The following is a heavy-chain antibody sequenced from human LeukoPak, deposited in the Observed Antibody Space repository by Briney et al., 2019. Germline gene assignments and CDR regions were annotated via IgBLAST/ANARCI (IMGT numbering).Heavy chain of an antibody. CDR1: DGSTIISRYY. J-gene: IGHJ4*02. Sequence: SETLSLTCTVSDGSTIISRYYWGWIRQPPGKGLECIGNIYYSGSTYYNPSLKSRVTISVDTSKNQFSLKLSSVTAADTAVYYCARAGPVSCLWFRCRAKFDYWGQGTLVTVSS. CDR3: ARAGPVSCLWFRCRAKFDY. V-gene: IGHV4-39*07. D-gene: IGHD3-10*01. CDR2: IYYSGST.